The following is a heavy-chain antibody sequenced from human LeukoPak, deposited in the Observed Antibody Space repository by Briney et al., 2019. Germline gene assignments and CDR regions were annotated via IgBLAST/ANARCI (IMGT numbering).Heavy chain of an antibody. Sequence: SETLSLTCTVSGGSISSSSYYWGWARQPPGKGLEWIGNIYHSGNTYYNPSLKSRVTISVDKSKNQFSLKLSSVTAADTAVYYCARDLGVTNYWYFDLWGRGTLVTVSS. CDR3: ARDLGVTNYWYFDL. CDR2: IYHSGNT. CDR1: GGSISSSSYY. D-gene: IGHD2-8*01. J-gene: IGHJ2*01. V-gene: IGHV4-39*07.